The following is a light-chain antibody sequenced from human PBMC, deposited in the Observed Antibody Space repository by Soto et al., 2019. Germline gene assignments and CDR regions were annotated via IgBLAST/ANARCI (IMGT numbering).Light chain of an antibody. Sequence: DTVMTQSQFSLPVTPGEPASISCRSSQSLLHSNGYKYLDWYLQKPGQSPQLLIYMSSNRASGVPYRFRGSGSGSDFTLKISRVEAEDVGVYYCMQALRTPDTFGQGTRLEIK. CDR3: MQALRTPDT. CDR2: MSS. J-gene: IGKJ5*01. V-gene: IGKV2-28*01. CDR1: QSLLHSNGYKY.